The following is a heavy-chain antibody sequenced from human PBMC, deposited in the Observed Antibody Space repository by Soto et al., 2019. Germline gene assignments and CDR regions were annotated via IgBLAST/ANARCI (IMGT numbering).Heavy chain of an antibody. D-gene: IGHD3-10*01. J-gene: IGHJ6*03. Sequence: ASVKVSCKASGYTFTSYYMHWVRQAPGQGLEWMGKINPSGGSTSYAQKFQGRVTMTRDTSTSTVYMELSSLRSEDTAVYYCVRVSGVGGSDLASYYYYYMDVWGKGTTVTVSS. CDR3: VRVSGVGGSDLASYYYYYMDV. V-gene: IGHV1-46*03. CDR2: INPSGGST. CDR1: GYTFTSYY.